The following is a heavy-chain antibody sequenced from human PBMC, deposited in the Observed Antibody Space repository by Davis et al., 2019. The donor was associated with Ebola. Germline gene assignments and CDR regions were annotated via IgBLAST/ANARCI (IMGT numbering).Heavy chain of an antibody. CDR2: IIPILGIA. J-gene: IGHJ6*01. Sequence: AASVKVSCKASGGTFSSYAISWVRQAPGQGLEWMGRIIPILGIANYAQKFQGRVTITADKSTSTAYMELSSLRSEDTAVYYCARGGYCSSTSCLNYYYYYGMDVWGQGTTVTVSS. CDR1: GGTFSSYA. D-gene: IGHD2-2*01. CDR3: ARGGYCSSTSCLNYYYYYGMDV. V-gene: IGHV1-69*04.